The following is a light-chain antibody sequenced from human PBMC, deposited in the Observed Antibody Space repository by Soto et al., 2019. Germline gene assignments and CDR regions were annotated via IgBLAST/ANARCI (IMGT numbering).Light chain of an antibody. Sequence: QSALTQPASVSGSPGQSITISCTGTSSDVGGSNYVSWYQQHPGKAPKLMIYDVSNRPSGVSNRVSGSKSGNTASLTISGLQAGDEADYYCCSYPGSSTLVVLGGGTKLTVL. CDR2: DVS. CDR3: CSYPGSSTLVV. J-gene: IGLJ2*01. V-gene: IGLV2-14*01. CDR1: SSDVGGSNY.